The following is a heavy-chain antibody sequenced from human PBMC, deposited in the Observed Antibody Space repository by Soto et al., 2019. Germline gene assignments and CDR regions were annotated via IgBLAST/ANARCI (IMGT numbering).Heavy chain of an antibody. CDR3: VKGDLDTAVANSPDAFDF. V-gene: IGHV3-30*18. Sequence: QVNLVESGGGVVQPGRSLRLSCEASGFIFSDFGMHWVRQAPGKGLEWVAVISYDGNNKYYAQSVKGRFTISRDNSKNTLFLNMDSLRPEDTAVYHCVKGDLDTAVANSPDAFDFWGPGTMVTVS. J-gene: IGHJ3*01. CDR2: ISYDGNNK. D-gene: IGHD5-18*01. CDR1: GFIFSDFG.